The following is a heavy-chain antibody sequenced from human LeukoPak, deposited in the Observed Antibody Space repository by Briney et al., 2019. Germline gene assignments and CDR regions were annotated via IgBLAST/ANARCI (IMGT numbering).Heavy chain of an antibody. V-gene: IGHV1-46*01. CDR2: INPSGGST. CDR3: ARVRLTAAGSYYFDY. D-gene: IGHD6-13*01. CDR1: GYTFTSYY. J-gene: IGHJ4*02. Sequence: GASVKVSCKASGYTFTSYYMHWVRQAPGQGPEWMGIINPSGGSTSYAQKFQGRVTMTRDTSTSTVYMELSSLRSEDTAVYYCARVRLTAAGSYYFDYWGQGTLVTVSS.